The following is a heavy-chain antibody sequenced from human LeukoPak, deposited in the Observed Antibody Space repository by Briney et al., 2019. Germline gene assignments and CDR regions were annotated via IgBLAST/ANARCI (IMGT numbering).Heavy chain of an antibody. Sequence: TSETLSLTCTVSGGSISSYYWSWIRQPPGKGLEWIGYIYYSGSTNYNPSLKSRVTISVDTSKNQFSLKLSSVTAADTAVYYCARGWSMGRGYSLWVGAHFDYWGQGTLVTVSS. CDR3: ARGWSMGRGYSLWVGAHFDY. CDR1: GGSISSYY. J-gene: IGHJ4*02. CDR2: IYYSGST. D-gene: IGHD5-18*01. V-gene: IGHV4-59*01.